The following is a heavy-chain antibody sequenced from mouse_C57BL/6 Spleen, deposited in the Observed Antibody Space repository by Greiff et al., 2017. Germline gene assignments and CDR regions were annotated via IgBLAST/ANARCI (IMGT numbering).Heavy chain of an antibody. CDR2: IDPSDSYT. CDR3: ATDTTIVASYYFDY. CDR1: GYTFTSYW. D-gene: IGHD1-1*01. J-gene: IGHJ2*01. Sequence: QVQLQQPGAELVMPGASVKLSCKASGYTFTSYWMPWVKQRPGQGLEWIGEIDPSDSYTNYNQQFKGKSTLTVDKSSSTAYMQLSSLTSEDSAVYYCATDTTIVASYYFDYWGQGTTLTVSS. V-gene: IGHV1-69*01.